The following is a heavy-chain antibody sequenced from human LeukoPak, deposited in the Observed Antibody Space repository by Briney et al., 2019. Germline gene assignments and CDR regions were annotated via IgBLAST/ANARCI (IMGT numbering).Heavy chain of an antibody. CDR3: ARDLRLGSTTRYYYYYMDV. J-gene: IGHJ6*03. CDR2: VYFSGTT. CDR1: GGSISSSSYY. Sequence: SETLSLTCTVSGGSISSSSYYWGWIRQSPGKGLEWIGSVYFSGTTYYNPSLKSRVTISVDTSKNQFSLKLNSVSAADTAVYYCARDLRLGSTTRYYYYYMDVWGKGTTVTVSS. V-gene: IGHV4-39*07. D-gene: IGHD2-2*01.